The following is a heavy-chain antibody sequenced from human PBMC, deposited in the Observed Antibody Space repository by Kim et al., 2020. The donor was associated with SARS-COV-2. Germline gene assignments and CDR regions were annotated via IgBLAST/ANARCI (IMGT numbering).Heavy chain of an antibody. Sequence: SETLSLTCTVSGGSISSSSYYWGWIRQPPGKGLEWIGSIYYSGSTYYNPSLKSRVTISVDTSKNQFSLKLSSVTAADTAVYYCARQAKNKYYYDSSGRNLFDYWGQGTLVTVSS. V-gene: IGHV4-39*01. CDR3: ARQAKNKYYYDSSGRNLFDY. CDR1: GGSISSSSYY. J-gene: IGHJ4*02. D-gene: IGHD3-22*01. CDR2: IYYSGST.